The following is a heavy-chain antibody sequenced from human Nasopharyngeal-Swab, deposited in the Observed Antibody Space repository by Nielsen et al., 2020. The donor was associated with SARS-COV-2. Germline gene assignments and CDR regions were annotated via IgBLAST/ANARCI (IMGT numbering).Heavy chain of an antibody. V-gene: IGHV3-23*01. D-gene: IGHD6-13*01. Sequence: WIRQPPGKGLEWVSAISGSGGSTYYADSVKGRFTISRDNSKNTLYLQMNSLRAEDTAVYYCAKTLDQYSSSWYRFYWGQGTLVTVS. CDR3: AKTLDQYSSSWYRFY. CDR2: ISGSGGST. J-gene: IGHJ4*02.